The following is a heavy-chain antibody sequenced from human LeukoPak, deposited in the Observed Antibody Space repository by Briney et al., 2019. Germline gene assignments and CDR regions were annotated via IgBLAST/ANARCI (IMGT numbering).Heavy chain of an antibody. D-gene: IGHD6-19*01. CDR1: GFTFSSYE. CDR2: ISSSGSTI. CDR3: ARGSTSFSDSSGWSDTRYYFDY. V-gene: IGHV3-48*03. Sequence: PGGSLRLSRAASGFTFSSYEMNWVRQAPGKGLEWVSYISSSGSTIYYADSVKGRFTISRDNAKNSLYLQMNSLRAEDTAVYYCARGSTSFSDSSGWSDTRYYFDYWGQGTLVTVSS. J-gene: IGHJ4*02.